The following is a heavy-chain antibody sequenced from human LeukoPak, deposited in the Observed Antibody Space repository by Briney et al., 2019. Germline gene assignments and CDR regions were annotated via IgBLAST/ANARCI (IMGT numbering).Heavy chain of an antibody. J-gene: IGHJ6*03. CDR2: ISAYNGNT. CDR1: GYTFTSYG. Sequence: ASVKVSCKASGYTFTSYGISWVRQAPGQGLEWMGWISAYNGNTNYAQKLQGRVTMTTDTSTSTAYMELRSLRSEDTAVYYCARGHPATPRDYYYYYMDVWGKGTTVTVSS. CDR3: ARGHPATPRDYYYYYMDV. V-gene: IGHV1-18*01.